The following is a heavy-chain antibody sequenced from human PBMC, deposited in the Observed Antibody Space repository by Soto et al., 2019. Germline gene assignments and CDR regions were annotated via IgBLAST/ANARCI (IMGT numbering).Heavy chain of an antibody. V-gene: IGHV4-30-4*01. J-gene: IGHJ5*02. CDR3: ARESLLWFGELEINWFDP. D-gene: IGHD3-10*01. CDR2: IYYSGST. CDR1: GGSISSGDYY. Sequence: ASETLSLTCTVSGGSISSGDYYWSWIRQPPGKGLEWIGYIYYSGSTYYNPSLKSRVTISVDTSKNQFSLKLSSVTAADTAVYYCARESLLWFGELEINWFDPWGQGTLVTVSS.